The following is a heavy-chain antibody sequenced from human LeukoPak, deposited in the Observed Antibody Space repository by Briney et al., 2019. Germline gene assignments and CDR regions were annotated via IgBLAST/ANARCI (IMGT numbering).Heavy chain of an antibody. CDR1: GYTFTTYY. Sequence: ASVKVSCKASGYTFTTYYIHWVRQAPGQGLEWMGWINPNSGGTNYAQKFQGRVTMTRDTSISTAYMELSRLRSDDTAVYYCARDHGIAVAGPYNWFDPWGQGTLVTVSS. J-gene: IGHJ5*02. CDR3: ARDHGIAVAGPYNWFDP. CDR2: INPNSGGT. V-gene: IGHV1-2*02. D-gene: IGHD6-19*01.